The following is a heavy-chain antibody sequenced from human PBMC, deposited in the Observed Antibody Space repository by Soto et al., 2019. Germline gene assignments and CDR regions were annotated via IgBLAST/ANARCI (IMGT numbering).Heavy chain of an antibody. D-gene: IGHD3-22*01. CDR1: GGSLRSGNW. CDR3: ARQRGYYVDY. CDR2: IYHSGTT. V-gene: IGHV4-4*02. Sequence: SETLSLTCAVSGGSLRSGNWWSWVRQPPGKGLEWIGEIYHSGTTNYNPSLKSRVTISVDKSKNQFSLKLTSVTAADTAVYYCARQRGYYVDYWGQGTLVNVSS. J-gene: IGHJ4*02.